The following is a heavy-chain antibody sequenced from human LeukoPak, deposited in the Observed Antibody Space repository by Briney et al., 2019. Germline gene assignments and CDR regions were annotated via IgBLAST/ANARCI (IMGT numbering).Heavy chain of an antibody. D-gene: IGHD2-15*01. V-gene: IGHV3-30*18. Sequence: PGGSLRLSCAASGFTFSSYGMHWVRQAPGKGLEWVAVISYDGSNKYYADSVKGRFTISRDNSKNTLYLQMNSLRAEDTAVYYCAKEGTKYCSGGGCYHDYWGQGTLVTVSS. CDR3: AKEGTKYCSGGGCYHDY. J-gene: IGHJ4*02. CDR2: ISYDGSNK. CDR1: GFTFSSYG.